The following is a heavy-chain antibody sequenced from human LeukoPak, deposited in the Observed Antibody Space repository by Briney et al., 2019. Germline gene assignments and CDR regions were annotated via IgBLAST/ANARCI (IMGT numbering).Heavy chain of an antibody. CDR1: GFTFSGYC. V-gene: IGHV3-30*02. CDR3: EYYHVNEEPPTF. D-gene: IGHD3-16*01. J-gene: IGHJ4*02. Sequence: GGSLRLSRAASGFTFSGYCMHWVRQAPGKGLEGVAFVRYDSSNKYYADSVKGRFTVSRDNSKNMLYLQMNSLRAEDTAVYYCEYYHVNEEPPTFWGQGTLVTVSS. CDR2: VRYDSSNK.